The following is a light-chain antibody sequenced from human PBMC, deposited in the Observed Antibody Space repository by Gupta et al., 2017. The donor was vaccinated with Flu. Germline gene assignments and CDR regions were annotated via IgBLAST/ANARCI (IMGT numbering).Light chain of an antibody. CDR3: QHRDNTPWT. V-gene: IGKV1-39*01. Sequence: DIQMTQSPSSLSAAVGDRVTLTCRASQNIRTYLNWYQQKPGKAPELLISAASSLQSGVPSMFSGSGSGTDFTLTISRLQPEDFATYYCQHRDNTPWTFGQGTKVDFK. CDR2: AAS. CDR1: QNIRTY. J-gene: IGKJ1*01.